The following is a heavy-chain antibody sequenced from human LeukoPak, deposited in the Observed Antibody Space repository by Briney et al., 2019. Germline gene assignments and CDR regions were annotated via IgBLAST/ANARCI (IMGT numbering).Heavy chain of an antibody. J-gene: IGHJ4*02. V-gene: IGHV3-53*01. Sequence: GGSLRLSCAASGVTVSSNYMSWVRQAPGKGLEWVSVIYSGGSTYYADSVKGRFTISRDDSKNTLYLQMNSLRAEDTAVYYCARDSRTHSSSWYSMGPYFDYWGQGTLVTVSS. CDR1: GVTVSSNY. CDR3: ARDSRTHSSSWYSMGPYFDY. CDR2: IYSGGST. D-gene: IGHD6-13*01.